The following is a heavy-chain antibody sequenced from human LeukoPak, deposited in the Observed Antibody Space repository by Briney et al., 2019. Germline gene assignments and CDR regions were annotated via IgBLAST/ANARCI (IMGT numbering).Heavy chain of an antibody. CDR2: ISGSGGST. CDR1: GFTFSSYA. D-gene: IGHD2-2*01. J-gene: IGHJ4*02. CDR3: AKSADIVVVPAATLFDY. V-gene: IGHV3-23*01. Sequence: PGGSLRLSCAASGFTFSSYAMSWVRQAPGKGLEWVSGISGSGGSTYYADSVKGRLTISRDNSRNTLYLQMNSLRAEDTAVYYCAKSADIVVVPAATLFDYWGQGTLVTVSS.